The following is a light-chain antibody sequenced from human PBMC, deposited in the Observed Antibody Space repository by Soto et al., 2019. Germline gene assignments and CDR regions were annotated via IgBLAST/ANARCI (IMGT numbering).Light chain of an antibody. CDR3: QQRSDWPVT. CDR1: QSVRTS. CDR2: DAS. J-gene: IGKJ3*01. V-gene: IGKV3-11*01. Sequence: EIVLTQSPATLSLSPGERATLYCRASQSVRTSLAWYQQKPDQAPRLLIYDASNRATGIPARFSGSGSGTDFTLTISRLEPEDFAVYYCQQRSDWPVTFGPGTKVDNK.